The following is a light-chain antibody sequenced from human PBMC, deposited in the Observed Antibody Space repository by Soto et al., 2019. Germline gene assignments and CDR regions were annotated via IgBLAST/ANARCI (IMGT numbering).Light chain of an antibody. CDR1: QDINQN. J-gene: IGKJ5*01. CDR3: KPYESLPLT. V-gene: IGKV1-33*01. Sequence: DIQITQSPSSLSASVGDRVTITGQATQDINQNLIWYQQHTGKAPKLLTYDASDSETGVPSRFSGSRSGTGFTFTITSLQPEAFATYYCKPYESLPLTFGQGTPLEI. CDR2: DAS.